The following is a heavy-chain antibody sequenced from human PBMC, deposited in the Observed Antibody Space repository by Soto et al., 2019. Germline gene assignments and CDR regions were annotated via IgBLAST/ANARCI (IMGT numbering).Heavy chain of an antibody. Sequence: SVKVSCKASGGTFSSYAISWVRQAPGQGLEWMGGIIPIFGTANYAQKFQGRVTITADESTSTAYMELSSLRSEDTAVYYCARDRAGIAVAGTGRFDPWGQGTLVTVSS. CDR3: ARDRAGIAVAGTGRFDP. CDR1: GGTFSSYA. V-gene: IGHV1-69*13. CDR2: IIPIFGTA. D-gene: IGHD6-19*01. J-gene: IGHJ5*02.